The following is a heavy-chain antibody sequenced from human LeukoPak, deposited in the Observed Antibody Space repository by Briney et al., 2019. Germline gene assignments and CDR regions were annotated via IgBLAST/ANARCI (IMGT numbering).Heavy chain of an antibody. CDR2: IDGDGSTA. Sequence: PGGSLRLSCAASGFTFSSYWMHWVRQAPGKGLGWVSRIDGDGSTATYADSVKGRFTISRDNAENTVYLQMNSLRAEDTAIYYCVRDSSSWYYFDCWGQGTLVTVSS. CDR1: GFTFSSYW. CDR3: VRDSSSWYYFDC. J-gene: IGHJ4*02. V-gene: IGHV3-74*01. D-gene: IGHD6-13*01.